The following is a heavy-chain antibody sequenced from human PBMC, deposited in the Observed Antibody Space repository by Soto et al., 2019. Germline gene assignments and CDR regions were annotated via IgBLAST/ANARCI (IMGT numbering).Heavy chain of an antibody. V-gene: IGHV3-48*02. D-gene: IGHD3-16*02. J-gene: IGHJ5*02. CDR1: GFTFSSYS. CDR3: ARERSRGVIINGFDP. Sequence: EVQLVESGGGLVQPGGSLRLSCAASGFTFSSYSTNWVRQAPGKGLEWVSYISSSSSTIYYADSVKGRFTISRDNAKNSLDLRMTSLRDEATAVYYCARERSRGVIINGFDPWGEGTLGTVSS. CDR2: ISSSSSTI.